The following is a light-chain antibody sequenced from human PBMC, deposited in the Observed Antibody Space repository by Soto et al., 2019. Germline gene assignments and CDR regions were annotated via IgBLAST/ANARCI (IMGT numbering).Light chain of an antibody. V-gene: IGKV3-11*01. CDR1: QSVSDY. J-gene: IGKJ4*01. Sequence: EIVLIQSPATLSLSPGEGATLSCRASQSVSDYLAWYQQKPGQAPRLLIYDASNRATGVPVRFSGSGSGTDFTLTISSLESEDFAIYYCQQRANWPLTFGGGTKVDI. CDR3: QQRANWPLT. CDR2: DAS.